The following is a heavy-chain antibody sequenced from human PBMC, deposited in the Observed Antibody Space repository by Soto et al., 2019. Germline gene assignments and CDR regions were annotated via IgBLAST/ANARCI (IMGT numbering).Heavy chain of an antibody. CDR3: AREGYDSSGYYLWYAFDI. V-gene: IGHV4-31*03. Sequence: LSLTCTVSGGSISSGGYYWSWIRQHPGKGLEWIGYTYYSGSTYYNPSLKSRVTISVDTSKNQFSLKLSSVTAADTAVYYCAREGYDSSGYYLWYAFDIWGQGTMVTVSS. D-gene: IGHD3-22*01. CDR1: GGSISSGGYY. J-gene: IGHJ3*02. CDR2: TYYSGST.